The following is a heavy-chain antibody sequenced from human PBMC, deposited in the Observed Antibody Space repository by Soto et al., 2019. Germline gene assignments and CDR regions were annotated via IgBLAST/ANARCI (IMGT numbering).Heavy chain of an antibody. D-gene: IGHD1-1*01. Sequence: GGSLRLSCAASGFTFSSYWMHWVRQAPGKGLVWVSRINSDGSSTSYADSVKGRFTISRDNAKNTLYLQMNSLRAEDTAVYYCARGLSRTGTKGHYWYFDLWGRGTLVTVSS. V-gene: IGHV3-74*01. J-gene: IGHJ2*01. CDR2: INSDGSST. CDR3: ARGLSRTGTKGHYWYFDL. CDR1: GFTFSSYW.